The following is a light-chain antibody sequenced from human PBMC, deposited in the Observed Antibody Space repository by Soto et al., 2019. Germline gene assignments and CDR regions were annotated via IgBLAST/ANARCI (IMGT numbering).Light chain of an antibody. V-gene: IGLV2-14*01. CDR2: DVR. CDR1: SSDVGGYNY. Sequence: QSALTQPASVSGSPGQSITISCTGTSSDVGGYNYVSWYQQHPGKAPKLMIYDVRNRPSGVSNRFSGSKSGNTASLTLSGLQAEDEADYYCSSYTSSSTKVFGTGTKVTVL. J-gene: IGLJ1*01. CDR3: SSYTSSSTKV.